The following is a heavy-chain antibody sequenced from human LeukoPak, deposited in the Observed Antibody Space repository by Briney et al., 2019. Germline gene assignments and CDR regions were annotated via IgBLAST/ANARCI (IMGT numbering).Heavy chain of an antibody. CDR3: ARALYDSSGYYLFYYYYYMDV. CDR1: GYNFNVHY. J-gene: IGHJ6*03. CDR2: INPNNGGT. Sequence: ASVKVSCKASGYNFNVHYIHWVRQVPGQGLEWMGWINPNNGGTNYAQKFQGRVTMTSDTSISTAYMELSRLRSDDTAVYYCARALYDSSGYYLFYYYYYMDVWGKGTTVTVSS. V-gene: IGHV1-2*02. D-gene: IGHD3-22*01.